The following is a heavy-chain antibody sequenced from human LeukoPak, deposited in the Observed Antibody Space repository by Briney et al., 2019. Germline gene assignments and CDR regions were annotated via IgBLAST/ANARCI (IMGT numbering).Heavy chain of an antibody. D-gene: IGHD6-13*01. CDR3: ARKRSSSWYRYWFDP. CDR2: MNPNSGNT. CDR1: GYTFTSYD. V-gene: IGHV1-8*03. Sequence: GASVKVSCKASGYTFTSYDINWVRQATGQGIEWMGWMNPNSGNTGYAQKFQGRVTITRNTSIGTAYMELSSLRSEDTAVYYCARKRSSSWYRYWFDPWGQGALVTVSS. J-gene: IGHJ5*02.